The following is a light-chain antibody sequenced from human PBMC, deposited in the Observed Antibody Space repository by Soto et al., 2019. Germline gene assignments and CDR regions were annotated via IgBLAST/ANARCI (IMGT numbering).Light chain of an antibody. CDR1: GSDVGTYNR. CDR3: SSYTRSSTYV. J-gene: IGLJ1*01. CDR2: DVS. Sequence: QSALTQPPSVSGSPGQSVAISCTGTGSDVGTYNRVSWYQQPPGTAPKLMIYDVSDRPSGVPDRFSGSKSGNTASLTISGLQAEDGADYYCSSYTRSSTYVFGTGTKVTVL. V-gene: IGLV2-18*02.